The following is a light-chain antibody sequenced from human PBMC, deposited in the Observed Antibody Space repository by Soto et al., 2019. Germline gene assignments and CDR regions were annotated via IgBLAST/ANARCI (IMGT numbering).Light chain of an antibody. CDR1: SSNIGAGYD. J-gene: IGLJ1*01. Sequence: QSALTQPTSVSGAPGQRVTISCTGSSSNIGAGYDVHWYQQLPGTAPKLLIYANINRPSGVPDRFSGSKSGTSASLAITGLQAEDEADYHCQSYDSSLSAYVFGTGTKLTVL. CDR3: QSYDSSLSAYV. CDR2: ANI. V-gene: IGLV1-40*01.